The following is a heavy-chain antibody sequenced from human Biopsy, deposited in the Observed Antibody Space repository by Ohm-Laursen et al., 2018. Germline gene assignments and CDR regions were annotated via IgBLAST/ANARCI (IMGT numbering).Heavy chain of an antibody. D-gene: IGHD6-19*01. CDR2: IYSSGGS. CDR3: ARTPGKAVAGRFLDL. CDR1: GGSTNDYF. V-gene: IGHV4-4*07. J-gene: IGHJ2*01. Sequence: SDTLSLTCSVSGGSTNDYFWSWIRQPAGEILEWIGRIYSSGGSSYNPSLKSRISMSMDTSNNQFSLTLTSVTAADTAVYYCARTPGKAVAGRFLDLWGRGTLVTVSS.